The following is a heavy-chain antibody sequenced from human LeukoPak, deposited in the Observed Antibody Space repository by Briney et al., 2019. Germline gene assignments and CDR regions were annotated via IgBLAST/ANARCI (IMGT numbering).Heavy chain of an antibody. Sequence: GGSLRLSCAASGFTFSSYWMSWVRQALGKGLEWVANIKKDGSEKYYVDSVKGRFTISRDNAKTSLYLQMNSLRAEDTAVYYCARDLSGVTGYTYGRGIDYWGQGTLVTVSS. D-gene: IGHD5-18*01. J-gene: IGHJ4*02. CDR2: IKKDGSEK. V-gene: IGHV3-7*01. CDR3: ARDLSGVTGYTYGRGIDY. CDR1: GFTFSSYW.